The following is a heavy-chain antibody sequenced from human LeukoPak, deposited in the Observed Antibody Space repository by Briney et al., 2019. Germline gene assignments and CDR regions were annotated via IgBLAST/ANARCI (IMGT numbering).Heavy chain of an antibody. J-gene: IGHJ4*02. CDR1: GFTFSDYY. Sequence: GGSLRLSCAASGFTFSDYYMSWIRQAPGKGLEWVSSISSSSSYIYYADSVKGRFTISRDNAKNTLYLQMNSLRAEDTAVYYCAGGGGYDFAAHFDYWGQGTLVTVSS. D-gene: IGHD5-12*01. CDR2: ISSSSSYI. V-gene: IGHV3-11*06. CDR3: AGGGGYDFAAHFDY.